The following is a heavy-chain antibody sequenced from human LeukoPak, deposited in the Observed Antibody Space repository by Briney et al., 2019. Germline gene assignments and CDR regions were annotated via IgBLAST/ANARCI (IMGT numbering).Heavy chain of an antibody. J-gene: IGHJ5*02. V-gene: IGHV4-39*01. CDR2: IFYNGDT. D-gene: IGHD6-13*01. CDR3: ARVSLAAAGTDWFDP. CDR1: GGSISSSDYY. Sequence: PSETLSLTCTVSGGSISSSDYYWGWIRQPPGKGLEWIASIFYNGDTYYNPSLKSRITLSVDTSKNQFSLKLSSVTAADTAVYYCARVSLAAAGTDWFDPWGQGTLVTVSS.